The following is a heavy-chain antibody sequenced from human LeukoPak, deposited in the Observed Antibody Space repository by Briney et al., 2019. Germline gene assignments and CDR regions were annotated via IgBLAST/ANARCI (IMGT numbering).Heavy chain of an antibody. CDR3: ARASFGDYSPEYFHH. D-gene: IGHD4-17*01. CDR1: GGSISSHY. J-gene: IGHJ1*01. CDR2: IYSSGTT. V-gene: IGHV4-59*11. Sequence: SETLFLTCTVSGGSISSHYWSWIRQPPGRGLEWIGYIYSSGTTNYNPSLKSRVTISVDTSKNQFSLKLNSVTAADTAVYYCARASFGDYSPEYFHHWGQGTLVTVSS.